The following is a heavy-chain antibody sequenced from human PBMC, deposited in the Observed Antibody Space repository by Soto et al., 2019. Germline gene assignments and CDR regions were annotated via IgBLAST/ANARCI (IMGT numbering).Heavy chain of an antibody. Sequence: ASVKVSCKASGYTFTNYYLHWVRQALGQGLEWMGIINPSDGSTTYAQKFQGRVTMTRDTSTSTVYMELSSLRSEDTAVYYCARAVTTYHYYYYGMDVWSQGTTVTVSS. V-gene: IGHV1-46*01. J-gene: IGHJ6*02. CDR2: INPSDGST. CDR1: GYTFTNYY. D-gene: IGHD4-17*01. CDR3: ARAVTTYHYYYYGMDV.